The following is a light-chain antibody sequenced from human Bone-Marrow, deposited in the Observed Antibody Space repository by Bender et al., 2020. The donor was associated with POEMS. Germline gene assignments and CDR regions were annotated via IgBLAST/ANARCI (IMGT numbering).Light chain of an antibody. CDR2: DDG. CDR3: QVRDSNSDLVV. Sequence: SYELTQPPSVSVSPGQTARITCGGNNIGGESVHWFQQKAGQAPVQVVYDDGDRPSGIPERFSVSKSGSKATLTISRVEVGDEADFYCQVRDSNSDLVVFGGGTKLTVL. V-gene: IGLV3-21*02. J-gene: IGLJ2*01. CDR1: NIGGES.